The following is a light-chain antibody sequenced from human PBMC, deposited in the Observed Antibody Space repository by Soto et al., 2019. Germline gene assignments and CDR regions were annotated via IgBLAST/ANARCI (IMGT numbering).Light chain of an antibody. Sequence: EIVLTQSPATLSLSPGERATLSCRASQSVSSNYVVWYQQKPGQAPRLLIYGASSRATGIPDRFSGSGSGADFILSISRLEPEDFAVYYCQQYGSSPWTFGQGTKVDNK. CDR1: QSVSSNY. CDR3: QQYGSSPWT. J-gene: IGKJ1*01. CDR2: GAS. V-gene: IGKV3-20*01.